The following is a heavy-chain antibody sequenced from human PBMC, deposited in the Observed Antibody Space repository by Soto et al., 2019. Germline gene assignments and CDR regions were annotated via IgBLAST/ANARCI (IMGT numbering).Heavy chain of an antibody. V-gene: IGHV3-53*01. CDR3: ARGSSSWKRAFDI. D-gene: IGHD6-13*01. CDR2: IYSGGST. CDR1: GFTVSSNY. Sequence: GGSLRLSCAASGFTVSSNYMSWVRQAPGKGLEWVSVIYSGGSTYYADSVKGRFTISRDNSKNTLYLQMNSLRAEDTAVYYCARGSSSWKRAFDIWGQGTMVTVS. J-gene: IGHJ3*02.